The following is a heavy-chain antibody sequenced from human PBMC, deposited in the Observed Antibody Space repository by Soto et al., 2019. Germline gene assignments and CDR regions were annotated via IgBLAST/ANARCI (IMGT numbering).Heavy chain of an antibody. V-gene: IGHV3-21*01. D-gene: IGHD2-15*01. J-gene: IGHJ6*02. CDR2: ISNGSSYT. CDR1: GFSFRSYS. Sequence: VHLVESGGGLVKPGGSLRLSCAASGFSFRSYSFNWVRQAPGKGLERVSSISNGSSYTYYAASVKGRFTISRDNAKDSIFLQMNSLRAEDSAVYYCARDLSVVVETDNYDYHGMDVWGQGTTVTVSS. CDR3: ARDLSVVVETDNYDYHGMDV.